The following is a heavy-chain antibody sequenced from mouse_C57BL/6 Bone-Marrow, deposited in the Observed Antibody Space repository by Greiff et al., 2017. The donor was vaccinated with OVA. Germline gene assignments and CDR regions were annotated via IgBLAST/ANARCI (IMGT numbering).Heavy chain of an antibody. CDR2: IYPGSGST. V-gene: IGHV1-55*01. Sequence: VQLQQPGAELVKPGASVKMSCKASGYTFTSYWITWVKQRPGQGLEWIGDIYPGSGSTNYNEKFKSKATLTVDTSSSTAYMQLSSLTSEDSAVYYGVITTVVAHYFDYWGQGTTLTVSS. J-gene: IGHJ2*01. CDR1: GYTFTSYW. D-gene: IGHD1-1*01. CDR3: VITTVVAHYFDY.